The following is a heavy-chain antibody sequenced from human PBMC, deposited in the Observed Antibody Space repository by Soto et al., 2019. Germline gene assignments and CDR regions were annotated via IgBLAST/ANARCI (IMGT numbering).Heavy chain of an antibody. V-gene: IGHV3-23*01. CDR3: AKPLTTGYYFPFDY. J-gene: IGHJ4*02. D-gene: IGHD3-9*01. Sequence: PGGSLRLSCAASGFTFSVYAMSWVRQPPGKGLEWVSTISGSGGSTYYADSVKGRFTISRDNSKNTLYLQMNSLRAEDTAVYYCAKPLTTGYYFPFDYWGQGTLVTSPQ. CDR2: ISGSGGST. CDR1: GFTFSVYA.